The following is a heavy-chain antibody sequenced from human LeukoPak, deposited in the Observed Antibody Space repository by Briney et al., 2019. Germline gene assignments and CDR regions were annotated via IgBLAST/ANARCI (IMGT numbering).Heavy chain of an antibody. Sequence: SETLSLTCAVYGGSFSGYYWSWIRQPPGKGLEWIGEINHSGSTNYNPSLKSRVTISVDTSKNQFSLKLSSVTAADTAVYSCARAYYCGTATCHAYFDYWGQGTLVTVSS. D-gene: IGHD2-2*01. J-gene: IGHJ4*02. V-gene: IGHV4-34*01. CDR1: GGSFSGYY. CDR2: INHSGST. CDR3: ARAYYCGTATCHAYFDY.